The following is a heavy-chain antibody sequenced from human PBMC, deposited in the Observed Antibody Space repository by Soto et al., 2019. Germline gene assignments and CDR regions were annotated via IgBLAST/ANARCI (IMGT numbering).Heavy chain of an antibody. CDR1: GGSISSHY. D-gene: IGHD3-10*01. CDR2: IYDSGST. J-gene: IGHJ4*02. CDR3: ARLRGVREPRPLDN. V-gene: IGHV4-59*11. Sequence: QVQLQESGPGLVKPSETLSLTCTVSGGSISSHYWTWIRQPPGKGLEWIGYIYDSGSTNYNPSLKSRVTISLDTSKNQFSLKLSSVTAADTAVYYCARLRGVREPRPLDNWGQGTLVTVSS.